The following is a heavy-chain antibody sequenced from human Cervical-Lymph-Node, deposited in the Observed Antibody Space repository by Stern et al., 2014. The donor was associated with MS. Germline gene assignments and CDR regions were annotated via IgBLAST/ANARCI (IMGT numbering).Heavy chain of an antibody. D-gene: IGHD5/OR15-5a*01. CDR3: VRERSSRGFDY. V-gene: IGHV3-30-3*01. CDR1: GFTLTSYA. Sequence: VQLVESGGGVVQPGRSLRVSCATAGFTLTSYAMNWVRQAPGKGLEWVAVISYDGNTKYYADSVKCRFTISRDNSKNTLYLQMSSLRAEDTAVYYCVRERSSRGFDYWGQGSLVTVSS. CDR2: ISYDGNTK. J-gene: IGHJ4*02.